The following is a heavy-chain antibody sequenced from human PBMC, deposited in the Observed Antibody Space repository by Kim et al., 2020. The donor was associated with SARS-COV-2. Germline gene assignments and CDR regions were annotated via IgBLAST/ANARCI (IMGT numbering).Heavy chain of an antibody. Sequence: GGSLRLSCAASGFTVSSNYMSWVRQAPGKGLEWVSVIYSGGSTYYADSVKGRFTISRDNSKNTLYLQMNSLRAEDTAVYYCARAPCGGGSITGTTREWWIQLWSPCSGMDVWGQGTTVTVSS. J-gene: IGHJ6*02. CDR2: IYSGGST. D-gene: IGHD5-18*01. V-gene: IGHV3-66*01. CDR1: GFTVSSNY. CDR3: ARAPCGGGSITGTTREWWIQLWSPCSGMDV.